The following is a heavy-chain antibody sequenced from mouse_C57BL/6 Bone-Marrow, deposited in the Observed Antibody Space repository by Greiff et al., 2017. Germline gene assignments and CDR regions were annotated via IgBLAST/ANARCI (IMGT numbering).Heavy chain of an antibody. D-gene: IGHD1-1*01. CDR1: GFNIKDYY. Sequence: EVQLQQSGAELVRPGASVKLSCTASGFNIKDYYMHWVKQRPEQGLEWIGRIDPEDGDTEYAPKFQGKATMTADTSANTAYLQLSSLTSEDTAVYYCTTPITTVPYFDYWGQGTTLTVSS. J-gene: IGHJ2*01. CDR2: IDPEDGDT. V-gene: IGHV14-1*01. CDR3: TTPITTVPYFDY.